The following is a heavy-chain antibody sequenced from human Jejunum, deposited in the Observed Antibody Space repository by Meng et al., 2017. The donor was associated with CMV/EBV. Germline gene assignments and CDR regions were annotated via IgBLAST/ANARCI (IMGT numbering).Heavy chain of an antibody. V-gene: IGHV2-5*02. D-gene: IGHD2-2*01. J-gene: IGHJ5*02. Sequence: QITLKESVPTLVKPNQTLTLTCTFSGFSLSTSEVGVGWIRQPPGKALEWLAVIYWDDDKRYSPSLKSRLTITKDTSKNQVVLTLTNMDPVDTATYYCALFTRSWFDPWGQGTLVTVSS. CDR1: GFSLSTSEVG. CDR3: ALFTRSWFDP. CDR2: IYWDDDK.